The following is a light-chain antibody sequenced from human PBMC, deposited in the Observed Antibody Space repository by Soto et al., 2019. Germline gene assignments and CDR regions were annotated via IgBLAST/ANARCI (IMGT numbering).Light chain of an antibody. Sequence: EIVLTQSPATLSLSPGERATLSCRASQPISSRSLSWYQQKPGQAPRLLMYGAYTTASGIPARFSGSGSGTDFSLTISSLQPEDFAVYYCQQYYTTPLTFGGGTKVEIK. CDR2: GAY. J-gene: IGKJ4*01. V-gene: IGKV3D-7*01. CDR3: QQYYTTPLT. CDR1: QPISSRS.